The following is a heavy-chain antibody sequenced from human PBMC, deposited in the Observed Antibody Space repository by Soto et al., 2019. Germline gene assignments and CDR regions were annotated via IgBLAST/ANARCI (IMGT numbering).Heavy chain of an antibody. J-gene: IGHJ4*02. CDR1: GYTFTSYY. Sequence: ASVKVSCKASGYTFTSYYMHWVRQAPGQGLEWMGIINPSGGSTSYAQKFQGRVTMTRDTSTSTVYMELSSLRSEDTAVYYCARDRRRDCGGDCYLVYWGQGTLVTVSS. V-gene: IGHV1-46*01. D-gene: IGHD2-21*02. CDR2: INPSGGST. CDR3: ARDRRRDCGGDCYLVY.